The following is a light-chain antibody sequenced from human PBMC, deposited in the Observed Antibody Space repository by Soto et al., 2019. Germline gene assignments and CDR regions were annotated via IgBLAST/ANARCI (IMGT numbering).Light chain of an antibody. CDR2: GAS. V-gene: IGKV3-15*01. CDR1: QSVDNH. CDR3: QQYDNWPPWT. Sequence: EIVLTQSPGTLSLSPGERATLSCRASQSVDNHYIAWFQQNPGQAPRLLIYGASTRATGIPARFSGSGSGTEFTLTISSLQSEDFAVYYCQQYDNWPPWTFGQGTKVDIK. J-gene: IGKJ1*01.